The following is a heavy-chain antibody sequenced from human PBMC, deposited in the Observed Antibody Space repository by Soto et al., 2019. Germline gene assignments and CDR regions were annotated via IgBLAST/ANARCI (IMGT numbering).Heavy chain of an antibody. CDR2: IEPSDSYT. D-gene: IGHD3-22*01. V-gene: IGHV5-10-1*01. Sequence: PGESLKISCKGSGYSFTSYWITWVRQMSGKGLEWMGKIEPSDSYTNYSPSFQGHVTISADKSISTAYLQWSSLKASDTAMYYCARVSGYPNYYGMDVWGQGTTVTVSS. CDR3: ARVSGYPNYYGMDV. J-gene: IGHJ6*02. CDR1: GYSFTSYW.